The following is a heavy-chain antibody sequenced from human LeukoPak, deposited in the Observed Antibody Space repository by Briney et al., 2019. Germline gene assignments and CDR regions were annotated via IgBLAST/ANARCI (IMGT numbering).Heavy chain of an antibody. J-gene: IGHJ4*02. CDR3: AKNVVVKRYIDF. Sequence: GGSLRLSCAASGFTFSNHAMSWVRQAPGKGLQWVAVISGGGRTTEYADFVKGRFTISRENSKNTLSLQMNSLTVEYTAIYFCAKNVVVKRYIDFWGQGTLVTVSS. CDR2: ISGGGRTT. V-gene: IGHV3-23*03. D-gene: IGHD2-15*01. CDR1: GFTFSNHA.